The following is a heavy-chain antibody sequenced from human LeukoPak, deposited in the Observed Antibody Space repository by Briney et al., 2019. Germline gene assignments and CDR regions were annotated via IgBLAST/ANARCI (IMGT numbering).Heavy chain of an antibody. CDR1: GFTFSSYA. Sequence: GGSLRLSCAASGFTFSSYAVSWVRQAPGKGLEWVSGISWNSGSIGYADSVKGRFTISRDNAKNSLYLQMNSLRAEDTALYYCAKDRSGWDKTFDYWGQGTLVTVSS. CDR2: ISWNSGSI. J-gene: IGHJ4*02. D-gene: IGHD6-19*01. V-gene: IGHV3-9*01. CDR3: AKDRSGWDKTFDY.